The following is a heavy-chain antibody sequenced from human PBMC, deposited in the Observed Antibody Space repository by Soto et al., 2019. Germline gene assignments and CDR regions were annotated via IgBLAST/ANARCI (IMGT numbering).Heavy chain of an antibody. Sequence: QVQLQESGPGLVKPSQTLSLTCTVSGGSISSGGYYWSWIRQHPGKGLEWIGYIYYSGSTYYNPSLKSRVTISVDTSKNQFSLKLSSVTAADTAVYYCTREKGITIFGVVIRGAFDIWGQGTMVTVSS. CDR1: GGSISSGGYY. D-gene: IGHD3-3*01. CDR2: IYYSGST. V-gene: IGHV4-31*03. CDR3: TREKGITIFGVVIRGAFDI. J-gene: IGHJ3*02.